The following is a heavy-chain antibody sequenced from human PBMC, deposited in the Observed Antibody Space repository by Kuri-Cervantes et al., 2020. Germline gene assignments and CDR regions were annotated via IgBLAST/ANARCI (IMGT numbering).Heavy chain of an antibody. CDR1: GFTFSSYA. J-gene: IGHJ6*02. V-gene: IGHV3-64*01. CDR2: ISSNGGST. CDR3: ARDRGGGMDV. Sequence: GGSLRLSCAASGFTFSSYAMHWVRQAPGKGLEYVSAISSNGGSTYYANSVKSRFTISRDNSKNTLYLQMGSLRAEDMAVYYCARDRGGGMDVWGQGTTVTVSS. D-gene: IGHD3-10*01.